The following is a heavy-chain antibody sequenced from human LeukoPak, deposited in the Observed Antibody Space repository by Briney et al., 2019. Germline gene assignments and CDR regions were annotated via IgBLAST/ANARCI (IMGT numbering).Heavy chain of an antibody. J-gene: IGHJ4*02. Sequence: GGSLRLSCAASGFTFSSYGLHWVRQAPGKGLEWVAVISYGGSNKYYADSVKGRFTISRDNSKNTLYLQMNSLRAEDTAVYYCAKDGAVVVAAGLDYWGQGTLVTVSS. CDR1: GFTFSSYG. D-gene: IGHD2-15*01. CDR3: AKDGAVVVAAGLDY. CDR2: ISYGGSNK. V-gene: IGHV3-30*18.